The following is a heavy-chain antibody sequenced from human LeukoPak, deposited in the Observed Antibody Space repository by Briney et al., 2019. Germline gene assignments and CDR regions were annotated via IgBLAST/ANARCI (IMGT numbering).Heavy chain of an antibody. CDR2: IKDDGFTA. CDR1: GCNFGSRW. D-gene: IGHD3-22*01. V-gene: IGHV3-74*01. J-gene: IGHJ4*02. CDR3: HPLAYVSN. Sequence: GGSLRLSCAVSGCNFGSRWMHWVRQAPGKGLVWVAVIKDDGFTARYADSVKGRFIASRDDARKTVYLQMSSLRAEDTAVYYCHPLAYVSNWGQGTLVTVSS.